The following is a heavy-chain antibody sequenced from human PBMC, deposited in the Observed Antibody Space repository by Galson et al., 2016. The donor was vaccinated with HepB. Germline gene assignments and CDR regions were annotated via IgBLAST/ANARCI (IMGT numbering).Heavy chain of an antibody. V-gene: IGHV4-59*01. CDR3: ARVWGSVLYYFDF. J-gene: IGHJ4*02. CDR2: IDYIGGT. Sequence: SETLSLTCTVSGASISSYYWTWIRQPPGKGLEWIGYIDYIGGTDYNPSLKSRVTISEDTSKNQFSLKLSSVTAADTAVYYCARVWGSVLYYFDFWGQGTLVTVYS. D-gene: IGHD3-16*01. CDR1: GASISSYY.